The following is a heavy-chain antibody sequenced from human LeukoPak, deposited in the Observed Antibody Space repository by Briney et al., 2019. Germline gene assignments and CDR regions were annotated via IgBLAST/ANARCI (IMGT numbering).Heavy chain of an antibody. CDR3: ARAHNWKYGSFDF. D-gene: IGHD1-7*01. Sequence: PGGSLRLSCAASGFTFDDYAMHWVRQAPGKGLEWVSGISWNSGSIGYADSVKGRFTISRDNAKDSLYLHMNSLRVEDTAVYYCARAHNWKYGSFDFWGQRTLVTVS. CDR2: ISWNSGSI. J-gene: IGHJ4*02. V-gene: IGHV3-9*01. CDR1: GFTFDDYA.